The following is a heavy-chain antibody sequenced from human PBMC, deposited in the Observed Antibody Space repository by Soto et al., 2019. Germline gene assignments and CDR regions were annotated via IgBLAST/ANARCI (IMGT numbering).Heavy chain of an antibody. CDR1: GYTFTCYY. D-gene: IGHD2-15*01. J-gene: IGHJ6*02. Sequence: ASVKVSCTASGYTFTCYYMHWVRQAPGQGLEWMGWINPNSGGTNYAQKFQGRVTMTRDTLYLQMNSLRAEDTAVYYCEKGDAWGGGSWGKKIWGQGTTVTVSS. V-gene: IGHV1-2*02. CDR2: INPNSGGT. CDR3: EKGDAWGGGSWGKKI.